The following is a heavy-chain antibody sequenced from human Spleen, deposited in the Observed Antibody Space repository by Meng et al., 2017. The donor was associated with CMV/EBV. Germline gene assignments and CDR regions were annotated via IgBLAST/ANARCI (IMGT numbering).Heavy chain of an antibody. D-gene: IGHD2-2*01. CDR3: ANGELGYCSSTSCSDAFDI. CDR2: ISWNSGSK. V-gene: IGHV3-9*01. CDR1: GFTFDDYA. Sequence: GGSLRLSCAASGFTFDDYAMHWVRQAPGKGLEWVSGISWNSGSKDYADSVKGRFTISRDNSKNSLYLQMNSLRAEDTALYYCANGELGYCSSTSCSDAFDIWGQGTMVTVSS. J-gene: IGHJ3*02.